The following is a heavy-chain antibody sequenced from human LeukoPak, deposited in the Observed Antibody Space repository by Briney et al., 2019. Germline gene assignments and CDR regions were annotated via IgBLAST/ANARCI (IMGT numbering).Heavy chain of an antibody. D-gene: IGHD3-9*01. V-gene: IGHV3-21*01. Sequence: KTGGSLRLSCAASGFTFSSYEMNWVRQAPGKGLEWVSSISSSSAYINYADSVKGRFTISRDNAKNSLYLQMNSLRAEDTAVYYCARVDYDVSTGYQNYFEFWGQGTLVTVSS. J-gene: IGHJ4*02. CDR2: ISSSSAYI. CDR3: ARVDYDVSTGYQNYFEF. CDR1: GFTFSSYE.